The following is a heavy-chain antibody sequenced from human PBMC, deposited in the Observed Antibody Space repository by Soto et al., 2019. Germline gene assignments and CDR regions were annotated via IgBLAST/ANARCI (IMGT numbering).Heavy chain of an antibody. D-gene: IGHD6-13*01. Sequence: GESLKISCKGSGYSFTSYWIGWVRQMPGKGLESMGIIYPGDSDTRYSPSFQGQVTISADKSISTAYLQWSSLKASDTAMYYCARSVAAGKYYYVMDVCGQGTTVPVSS. CDR2: IYPGDSDT. CDR3: ARSVAAGKYYYVMDV. J-gene: IGHJ6*02. CDR1: GYSFTSYW. V-gene: IGHV5-51*01.